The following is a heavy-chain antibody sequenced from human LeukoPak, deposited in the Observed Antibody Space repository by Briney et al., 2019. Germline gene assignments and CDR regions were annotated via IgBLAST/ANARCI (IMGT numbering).Heavy chain of an antibody. CDR3: AKVRGNFEPGRLVIPQSPMDY. Sequence: QPGRSLRLSCAASGFTFSSYGMHWVRQAPGKGLEWVAVISYDGSNKYYADSVKGRFTISRDNSKNTLYLQMNSLRAEDTAVYYCAKVRGNFEPGRLVIPQSPMDYWGQGTLVTVSS. D-gene: IGHD3-9*01. CDR2: ISYDGSNK. CDR1: GFTFSSYG. J-gene: IGHJ4*02. V-gene: IGHV3-30*18.